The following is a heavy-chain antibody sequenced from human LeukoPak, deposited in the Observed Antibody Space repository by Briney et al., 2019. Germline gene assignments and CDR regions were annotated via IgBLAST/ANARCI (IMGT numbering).Heavy chain of an antibody. D-gene: IGHD5-24*01. V-gene: IGHV3-23*01. J-gene: IGHJ4*02. CDR3: AREAGGGTEMATMDFDY. Sequence: PGGSLRLSCAASGLTFSTYSMSWVRQSPGKGLEWVSGIGASGGSAYYADSVKGRFTISRDNSKNSLYLQMNSLRVEDTAVYYCAREAGGGTEMATMDFDYWGQGTLVTVSS. CDR2: IGASGGSA. CDR1: GLTFSTYS.